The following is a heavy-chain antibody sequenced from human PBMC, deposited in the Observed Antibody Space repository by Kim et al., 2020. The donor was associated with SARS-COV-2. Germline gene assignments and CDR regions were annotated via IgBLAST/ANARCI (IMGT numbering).Heavy chain of an antibody. V-gene: IGHV3-11*01. CDR1: GFTFSDYY. D-gene: IGHD6-6*01. J-gene: IGHJ3*02. CDR3: AREGGGIAARSDALDI. CDR2: IISSGGTI. Sequence: GGSLRLSCAASGFTFSDYYMSWIRQAPGKGLEWVSYIISSGGTIYSADPVKGQFTISRDNAKNQRYLQMNSLRPEATAVYYCAREGGGIAARSDALDIWG.